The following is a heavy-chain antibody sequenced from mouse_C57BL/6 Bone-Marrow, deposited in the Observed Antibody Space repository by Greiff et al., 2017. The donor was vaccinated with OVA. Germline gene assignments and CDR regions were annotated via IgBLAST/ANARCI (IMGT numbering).Heavy chain of an antibody. Sequence: EVKLMESGGGLVQPGGSLSLSCAASGFTFTDYYMSWVRQPPGKALEWLGFIRNKANGYTTEYSASVKGRFTISRDNSQRILYLQMNALRAEDSATYYCARYGYSFYWYFDVWGTGTTVTVSS. CDR1: GFTFTDYY. J-gene: IGHJ1*03. V-gene: IGHV7-3*01. CDR3: ARYGYSFYWYFDV. D-gene: IGHD2-3*01. CDR2: IRNKANGYTT.